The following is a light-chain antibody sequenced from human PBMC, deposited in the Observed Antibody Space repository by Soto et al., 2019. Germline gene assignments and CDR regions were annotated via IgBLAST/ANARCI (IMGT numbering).Light chain of an antibody. CDR2: GAS. CDR3: QHYNNWPW. V-gene: IGKV3-15*01. J-gene: IGKJ3*01. CDR1: QSVSSN. Sequence: EIVMTQSPATLSVSPGERATLSCRASQSVSSNLAWYQQKPGQAPRLLIYGASTRATGIPARFSGSGSGTEFTLTISSLQSEDFAVYYCQHYNNWPWFGPGTKIDIK.